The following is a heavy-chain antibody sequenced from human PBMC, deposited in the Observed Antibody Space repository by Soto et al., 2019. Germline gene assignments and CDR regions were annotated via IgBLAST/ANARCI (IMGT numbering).Heavy chain of an antibody. Sequence: SETLSLTCTVSGGSISSYYWSWIRQPPGKGLEWIGYIYYSGSTNYNPSLKSRVTISVDTSKNQFSLKLSSVTAADTAVYYCARHDVSYGDYAGFDPWGQGALVTVSS. J-gene: IGHJ5*02. V-gene: IGHV4-59*08. CDR3: ARHDVSYGDYAGFDP. D-gene: IGHD4-17*01. CDR1: GGSISSYY. CDR2: IYYSGST.